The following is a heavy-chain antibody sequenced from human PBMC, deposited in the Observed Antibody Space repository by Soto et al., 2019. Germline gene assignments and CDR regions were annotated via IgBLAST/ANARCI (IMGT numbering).Heavy chain of an antibody. D-gene: IGHD6-13*01. J-gene: IGHJ4*02. CDR2: VYNSGST. CDR3: ARYRREAVAGYTLDN. V-gene: IGHV4-59*01. CDR1: GGSISSNY. Sequence: PSETLSLTGTVSGGSISSNYWTWSRQPPGKGREWIGYVYNSGSTNYNPSLKSRGTISEDTSKSKFSLKVNSMTAADTAVYYCARYRREAVAGYTLDNWGQGMLVTVSS.